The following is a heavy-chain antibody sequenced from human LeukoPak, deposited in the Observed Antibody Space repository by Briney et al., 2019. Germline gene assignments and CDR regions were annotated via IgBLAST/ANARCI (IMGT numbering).Heavy chain of an antibody. J-gene: IGHJ4*02. CDR1: GFTFRNYA. Sequence: GGSLRLSCAASGFTFRNYAMSWVRQAPGKGLEWVGFIRSKNYGGTTEYAASVKGRFTISRDDSRSIAYLQMNSLKTEDTAVYYCTRVIVATKDYWGQGTLVTVSS. CDR3: TRVIVATKDY. CDR2: IRSKNYGGTT. D-gene: IGHD5-12*01. V-gene: IGHV3-49*04.